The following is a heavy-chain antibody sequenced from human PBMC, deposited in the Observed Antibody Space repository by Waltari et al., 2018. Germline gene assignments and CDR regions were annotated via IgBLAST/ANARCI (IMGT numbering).Heavy chain of an antibody. CDR1: GYHFRTSH. CDR2: RNHNSGNT. J-gene: IGHJ4*02. CDR3: ARGSRLGSGTFFPTATDN. V-gene: IGHV1-8*02. D-gene: IGHD3-10*01. Sequence: QVQLVQSGAAVQEPGASVKAPCQASGYHFRTSHVAWVRQATGQGLEWMGWRNHNSGNTGYAPKFQGRVTRTRDTSISTAYMELSSLRSDDTAVDYCARGSRLGSGTFFPTATDNWAQGTPVTVSA.